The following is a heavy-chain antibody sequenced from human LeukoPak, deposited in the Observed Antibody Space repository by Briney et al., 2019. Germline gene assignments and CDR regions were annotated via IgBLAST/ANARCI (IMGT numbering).Heavy chain of an antibody. CDR1: GGTFSSYA. CDR3: ARVLLAWYGGGYMDV. V-gene: IGHV1-69*06. D-gene: IGHD3-16*01. CDR2: IIPIFGTA. J-gene: IGHJ6*03. Sequence: SVKVSCKASGGTFSSYAISWVRQAPGQGLEWMGGIIPIFGTANYAQKFQGRVTITADKSTSTAYMELSSLRSEGTAVYYCARVLLAWYGGGYMDVWGKGTTVTISS.